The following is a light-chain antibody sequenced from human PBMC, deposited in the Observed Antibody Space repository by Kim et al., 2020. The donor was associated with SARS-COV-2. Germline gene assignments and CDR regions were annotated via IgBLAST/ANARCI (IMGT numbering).Light chain of an antibody. J-gene: IGKJ3*01. CDR3: QQTYISPFT. CDR1: QNINSH. CDR2: AAS. V-gene: IGKV1-39*01. Sequence: ASVGDSVTITCRTSQNINSHLNWYHQKPGRAPQLLIYAASTLQGGVPSRFSGSGSETDFTLTISSLQPEDFATYFCQQTYISPFTFGPGTKVDIK.